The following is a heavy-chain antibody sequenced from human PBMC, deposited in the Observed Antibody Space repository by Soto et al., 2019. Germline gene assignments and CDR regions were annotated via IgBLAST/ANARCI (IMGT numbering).Heavy chain of an antibody. Sequence: GSLRLSCGAPGVTFKDYGMHWVRQAPGKGLEWVAVISYDGKQTYYADSVKGRFTISKDKSKRTLFLQMKSLRVDDTAVYYCARDGWGSNWYFDLWGRGTLVTVSS. V-gene: IGHV3-30*03. CDR1: GVTFKDYG. J-gene: IGHJ2*01. CDR3: ARDGWGSNWYFDL. CDR2: ISYDGKQT. D-gene: IGHD3-16*01.